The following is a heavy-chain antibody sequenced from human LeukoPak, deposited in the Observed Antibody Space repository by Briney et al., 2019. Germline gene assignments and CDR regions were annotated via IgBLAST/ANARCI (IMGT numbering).Heavy chain of an antibody. D-gene: IGHD1-26*01. CDR3: ARDISGSNRRPGY. Sequence: SQTLSLTCTVSGGSISSGDYYWSWIRQPPGKGLEWIGYIYYSGSTYYNPSLKSQVTISVDTSKNQFSLKLSSVTAADTAVYYCARDISGSNRRPGYWGQGTLVTVSS. V-gene: IGHV4-30-4*01. J-gene: IGHJ4*02. CDR2: IYYSGST. CDR1: GGSISSGDYY.